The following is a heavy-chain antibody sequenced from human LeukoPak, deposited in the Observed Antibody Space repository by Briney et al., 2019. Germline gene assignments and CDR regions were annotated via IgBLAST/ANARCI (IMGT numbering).Heavy chain of an antibody. J-gene: IGHJ4*02. D-gene: IGHD4-17*01. Sequence: GSLRLSCAASGFTFSSYAMHWVRQAPGKGLEWVAVISYDGSNKYYADSVKGRFTISRDNSKNTLYLQMNSLRAEDTAVYYCAKDYGANDAFDYWGQGTLVTVSS. CDR3: AKDYGANDAFDY. CDR2: ISYDGSNK. V-gene: IGHV3-30*04. CDR1: GFTFSSYA.